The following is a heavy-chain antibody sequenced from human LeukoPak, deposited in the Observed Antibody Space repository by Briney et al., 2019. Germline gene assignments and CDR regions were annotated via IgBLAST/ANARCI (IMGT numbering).Heavy chain of an antibody. CDR1: GFSFNRRG. D-gene: IGHD3-16*01. V-gene: IGHV3-48*04. Sequence: PGGSLRLSYATSGFSFNRRGMNWVRHPPGKGLEWVSYISPRSETIYYAESVKGRFTVSRDDSKDSLYLQMHTLRAEDTAVYYCARIDGPTVFTYYMDLWGKGTTVTVAS. CDR2: ISPRSETI. J-gene: IGHJ6*03. CDR3: ARIDGPTVFTYYMDL.